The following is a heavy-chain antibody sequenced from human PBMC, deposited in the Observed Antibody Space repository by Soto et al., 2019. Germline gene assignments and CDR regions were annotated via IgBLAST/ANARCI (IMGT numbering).Heavy chain of an antibody. D-gene: IGHD2-15*01. CDR3: AKHFSGPYPTYFFDY. CDR1: GFTFSSNA. V-gene: IGHV3-23*01. J-gene: IGHJ4*02. CDR2: ISGSGDST. Sequence: GGSLRLSCAASGFTFSSNAMSWVRQAPGQGLEWVSAISGSGDSTYYADSVKGRFTISRDNSRNTLYVQMNSLRAEDTALYYCAKHFSGPYPTYFFDYWGPGSLVTVSS.